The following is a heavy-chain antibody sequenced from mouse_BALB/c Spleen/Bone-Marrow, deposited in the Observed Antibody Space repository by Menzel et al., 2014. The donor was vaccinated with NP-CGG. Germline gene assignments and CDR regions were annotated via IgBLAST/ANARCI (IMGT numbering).Heavy chain of an antibody. J-gene: IGHJ4*01. D-gene: IGHD2-2*01. V-gene: IGHV1-62-2*01. CDR3: ARHEDIGGYDWGPLYYAMDY. CDR2: FYPGSGSI. Sequence: QVQLQQSGAGLVKPGASVKLSCRASGYTFTEYIINWVKRRSGQGLEWIGWFYPGSGSIKYNEKFKDKATLTADKSSSTVYMELSRLTSEDSAVYFCARHEDIGGYDWGPLYYAMDYWGQGTSVTVSS. CDR1: GYTFTEYI.